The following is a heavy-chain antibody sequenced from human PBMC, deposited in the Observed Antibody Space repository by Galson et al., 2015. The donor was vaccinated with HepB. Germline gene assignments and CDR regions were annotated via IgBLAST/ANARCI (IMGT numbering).Heavy chain of an antibody. Sequence: SLRLSCAASGFTFSSYSMNWVRQAPGKGLEWVSSISSSSSYIYYADSVKGRFTISRDNAKNSLYLQMNSLRAEDTAVYYCAIQVDIVVVPAAIYGLQAVDYWGQGTLVTVSS. CDR1: GFTFSSYS. V-gene: IGHV3-21*01. D-gene: IGHD2-2*01. CDR3: AIQVDIVVVPAAIYGLQAVDY. J-gene: IGHJ4*02. CDR2: ISSSSSYI.